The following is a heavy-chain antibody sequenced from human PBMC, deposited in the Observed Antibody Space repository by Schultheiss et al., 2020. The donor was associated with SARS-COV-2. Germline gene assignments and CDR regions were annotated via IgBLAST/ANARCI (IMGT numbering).Heavy chain of an antibody. Sequence: SETLSLTCTVSGGSISSSSYYWGWIRQPPGKGLEWIGEINHSGSTNYNPSLKSRVTISVDTSKNQFSLKLSSVTAADTAVYYCARHKRTTGTTYYYYYMDVWGKGTTVTVSS. V-gene: IGHV4-39*01. CDR3: ARHKRTTGTTYYYYYMDV. CDR1: GGSISSSSYY. J-gene: IGHJ6*03. D-gene: IGHD1-1*01. CDR2: INHSGST.